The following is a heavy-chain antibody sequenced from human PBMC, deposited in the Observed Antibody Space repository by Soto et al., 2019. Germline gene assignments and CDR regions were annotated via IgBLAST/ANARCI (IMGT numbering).Heavy chain of an antibody. V-gene: IGHV3-7*03. D-gene: IGHD6-19*01. CDR1: GFNFISSF. J-gene: IGHJ4*02. CDR2: INQDGDKT. Sequence: PGGSLRLSCVASGFNFISSFMGWLRQAPGKGLEWVANINQDGDKTYYVDSVKGRFTISRDNAHNSLYLQMSSLRAEDTAVYYCARYFRGSGRYFFDYWGQGTLVTVSS. CDR3: ARYFRGSGRYFFDY.